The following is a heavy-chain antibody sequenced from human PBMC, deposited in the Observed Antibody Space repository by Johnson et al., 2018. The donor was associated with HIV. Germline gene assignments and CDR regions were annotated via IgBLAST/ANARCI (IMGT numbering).Heavy chain of an antibody. CDR2: ISYDRSNK. J-gene: IGHJ3*02. D-gene: IGHD3-10*01. CDR1: GFTFSSYA. V-gene: IGHV3-30-3*01. Sequence: QVQLVESGGGVVQPGRSLRLSCAASGFTFSSYAMHWVRQAPGKGLEWVAVISYDRSNKYNADSVKGRFTISRDNSKNTLFLQMNSLRAEDTAVYYCARDPYTSAGNPFDIWGQGTRVTVS. CDR3: ARDPYTSAGNPFDI.